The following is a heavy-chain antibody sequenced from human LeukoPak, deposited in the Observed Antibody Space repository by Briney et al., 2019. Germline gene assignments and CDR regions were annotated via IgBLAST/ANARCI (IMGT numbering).Heavy chain of an antibody. CDR3: AKMGGRVWYKVPET. J-gene: IGHJ5*02. Sequence: GGSLRLSCTASVFNFSVAWVRKAPGMGLEWVSSISGSGQITYYADFVRGRFTISRDSSKNTVYLQMSGLRVEDTALYYCAKMGGRVWYKVPETWGQGTLVTVSS. V-gene: IGHV3-23*01. CDR2: ISGSGQIT. D-gene: IGHD6-19*01. CDR1: VFNFSV.